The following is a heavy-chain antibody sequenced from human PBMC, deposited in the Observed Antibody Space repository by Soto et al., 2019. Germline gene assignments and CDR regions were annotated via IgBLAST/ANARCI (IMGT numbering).Heavy chain of an antibody. J-gene: IGHJ4*02. Sequence: SETLSLTCTVSGGSISSYYWSWIRQPPGKGLEWIGYIYYSGSTNYNPSLKSRVTISVDTSKNQFSLKLSSVTAADTAVYYCARDNGYYDYVWGSYRPMYYFDYWGQGTLVTVS. CDR1: GGSISSYY. V-gene: IGHV4-59*01. D-gene: IGHD3-16*02. CDR2: IYYSGST. CDR3: ARDNGYYDYVWGSYRPMYYFDY.